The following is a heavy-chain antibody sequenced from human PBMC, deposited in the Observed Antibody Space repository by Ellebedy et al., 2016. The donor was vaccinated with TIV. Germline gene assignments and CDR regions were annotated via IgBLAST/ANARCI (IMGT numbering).Heavy chain of an antibody. D-gene: IGHD1-1*01. Sequence: GESLKISCAASGFTFSNYWMSWVRQAPGKGLEWVANIKPDGSEKYYVDSVKGRFTISRDNAKNSLYLQMNSLRAEDTAVYYCARYNWDDHDAFDIWGQGTMVIVSS. CDR2: IKPDGSEK. J-gene: IGHJ3*02. V-gene: IGHV3-7*01. CDR3: ARYNWDDHDAFDI. CDR1: GFTFSNYW.